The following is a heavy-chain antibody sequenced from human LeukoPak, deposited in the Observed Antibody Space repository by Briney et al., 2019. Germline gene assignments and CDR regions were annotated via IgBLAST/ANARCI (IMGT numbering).Heavy chain of an antibody. D-gene: IGHD3-16*01. Sequence: GGSLGLSCAASGFTFSSNWMHWVRQAPGKGLVWVSRINSDGSSPTYADSVKGRFTISRDNAKNTLSLQMNSLRAEDTAVYYCARGPMPGEYYFDYWGQGTLVTVPS. CDR2: INSDGSSP. CDR3: ARGPMPGEYYFDY. V-gene: IGHV3-74*01. CDR1: GFTFSSNW. J-gene: IGHJ4*02.